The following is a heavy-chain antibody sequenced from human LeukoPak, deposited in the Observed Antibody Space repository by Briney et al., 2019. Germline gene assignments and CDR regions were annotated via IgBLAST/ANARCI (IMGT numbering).Heavy chain of an antibody. J-gene: IGHJ4*02. CDR2: IYPGDSDT. D-gene: IGHD2-8*02. Sequence: WESLKISLKGSGYSFTSYWLGWVRQMPGKGLEWRGIIYPGDSDTRYSPSFQGQVTFSADKSISTAYLQWSSLKASDTAMYYCARWGGVGNYYFDYWGQGTLVTVSS. CDR3: ARWGGVGNYYFDY. V-gene: IGHV5-51*01. CDR1: GYSFTSYW.